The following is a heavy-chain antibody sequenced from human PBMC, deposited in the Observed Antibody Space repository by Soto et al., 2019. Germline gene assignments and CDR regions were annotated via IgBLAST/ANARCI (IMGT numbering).Heavy chain of an antibody. D-gene: IGHD2-15*01. Sequence: QVQLVQSGAEVKKPGSSVKVSCKASGGTFSSYAISWVRQAPGQGLEWMGGIIPIFGTANYAQKFQGRVTITADESTSTADMVLSSLRSEDTAVYYCARGTLARYCSGGSCFGYWGQGTLVTVSS. V-gene: IGHV1-69*01. J-gene: IGHJ4*02. CDR2: IIPIFGTA. CDR1: GGTFSSYA. CDR3: ARGTLARYCSGGSCFGY.